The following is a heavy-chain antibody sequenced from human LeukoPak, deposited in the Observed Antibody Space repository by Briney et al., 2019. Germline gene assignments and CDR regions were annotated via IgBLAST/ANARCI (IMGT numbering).Heavy chain of an antibody. CDR3: VRATTGKNVGTFDY. CDR1: GFTFSSYR. CDR2: IKQDGNAK. J-gene: IGHJ4*02. Sequence: PGGSPRLSCAASGFTFSSYRMSWVGQAPGKGLEWVANIKQDGNAKYYVDSVKGRCTLSRDNPENTLYLQMNSLRAEDTAVYYCVRATTGKNVGTFDYWGQGTLVTVSS. V-gene: IGHV3-7*04. D-gene: IGHD1-14*01.